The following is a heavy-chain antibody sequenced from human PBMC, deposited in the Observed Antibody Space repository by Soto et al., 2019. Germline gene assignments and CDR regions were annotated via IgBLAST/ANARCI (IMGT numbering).Heavy chain of an antibody. CDR1: GGLFSSFA. CDR3: ARGGGPYVWFNEF. J-gene: IGHJ4*02. D-gene: IGHD3-16*01. CDR2: IIPVFGTT. Sequence: ASVKVSCKDSGGLFSSFAISGVRQAPGQGLEWLGGIIPVFGTTNYAEKFQDRVTITADESTNTAYMELSSLTSGDTAMYYCARGGGPYVWFNEFWGQRTLVTVSS. V-gene: IGHV1-69*13.